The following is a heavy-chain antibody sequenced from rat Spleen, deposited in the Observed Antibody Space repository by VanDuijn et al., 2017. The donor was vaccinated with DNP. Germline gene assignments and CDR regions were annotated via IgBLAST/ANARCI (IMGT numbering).Heavy chain of an antibody. CDR2: ISPSGGNT. D-gene: IGHD1-2*01. Sequence: EVQLVESGGGLVQPGRSLQLSCAASGFTFSNSDMAWVRQAPTKGLEWVASISPSGGNTYSRDSVKGRFTISRDNAKSTLYLQMDSLRSEDTATYYCATRSSWDFDYWGQGVMVTVSS. CDR3: ATRSSWDFDY. V-gene: IGHV5-19*01. CDR1: GFTFSNSD. J-gene: IGHJ2*01.